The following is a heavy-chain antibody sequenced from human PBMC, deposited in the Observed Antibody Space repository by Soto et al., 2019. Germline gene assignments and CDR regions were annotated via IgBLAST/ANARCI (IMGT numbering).Heavy chain of an antibody. CDR2: ISYDGSNK. CDR1: GFTFSSYA. V-gene: IGHV3-30-3*01. D-gene: IGHD4-4*01. J-gene: IGHJ4*02. Sequence: GGSLRLSCAASGFTFSSYAMHWVRQAPGKGLEWVAVISYDGSNKYYADSVKGRFTISRDNSKNTLYLQMNSLRAEDTAVYYCARTATVTTTGYYYFDYWGQGTLVTVSS. CDR3: ARTATVTTTGYYYFDY.